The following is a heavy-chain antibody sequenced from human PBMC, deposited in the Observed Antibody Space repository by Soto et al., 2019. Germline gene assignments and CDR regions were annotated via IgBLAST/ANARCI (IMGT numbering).Heavy chain of an antibody. V-gene: IGHV1-69*01. CDR2: IIPLFGTT. Sequence: QVHLVQSGAEVKKHGSSVKVSCRASGGTFNTYGFNWVRQAPGQGLEWMGGIIPLFGTTTYAQNFQGRVTITADQSTTTAYLEMSGLTSADTAVYFCARGGELAGWMPFDSWGQGTLVTVSS. CDR1: GGTFNTYG. CDR3: ARGGELAGWMPFDS. D-gene: IGHD6-19*01. J-gene: IGHJ4*02.